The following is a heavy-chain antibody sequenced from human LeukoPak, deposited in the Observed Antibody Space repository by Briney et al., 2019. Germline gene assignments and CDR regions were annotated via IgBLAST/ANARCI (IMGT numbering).Heavy chain of an antibody. CDR2: ISYDGSNK. V-gene: IGHV3-30*14. CDR3: ASGGYCTTTSCYIDY. Sequence: PGRSLRLSCAASGFTFSSYAMHWVRQAPGKGLEWVAVISYDGSNKYYADSVKGRFTISRDNSKNTLYLQMNSLRAEDTAVYYCASGGYCTTTSCYIDYWGQGTLVTVSS. CDR1: GFTFSSYA. J-gene: IGHJ4*02. D-gene: IGHD2-2*02.